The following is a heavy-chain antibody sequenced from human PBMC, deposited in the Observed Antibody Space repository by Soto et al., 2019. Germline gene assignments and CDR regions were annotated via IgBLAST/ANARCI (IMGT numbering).Heavy chain of an antibody. J-gene: IGHJ4*01. CDR2: IKSKIDGGTT. D-gene: IGHD3-22*01. V-gene: IGHV3-15*07. CDR1: GFTFTTAG. Sequence: AGGSLRLSCAASGFTFTTAGINWVRQAPGKGLEWVGRIKSKIDGGTTDFAAPVKGRFAISRDDSRNMVYFQMNSLEIEDTAVYYCTTDSHFTMKLVRFDYWGLGTLVTVSS. CDR3: TTDSHFTMKLVRFDY.